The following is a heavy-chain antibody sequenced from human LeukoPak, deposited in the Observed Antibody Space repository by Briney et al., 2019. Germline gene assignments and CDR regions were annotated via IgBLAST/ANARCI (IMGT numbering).Heavy chain of an antibody. D-gene: IGHD5-18*01. J-gene: IGHJ4*02. V-gene: IGHV4-39*01. CDR1: GSSLSSSSYY. Sequence: SETLSLTCTVSGSSLSSSSYYWGWIRQPPGKGLEWIGSIYYSGSAHYNPSLKSRVTISVDTSKNQFSLRLTTVTAADTAVYYCARHARPTGGHTYGPIDYCGQGTLVTVSS. CDR2: IYYSGSA. CDR3: ARHARPTGGHTYGPIDY.